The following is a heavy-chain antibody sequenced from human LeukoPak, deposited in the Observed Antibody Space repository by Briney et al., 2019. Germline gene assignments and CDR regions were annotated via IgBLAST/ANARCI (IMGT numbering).Heavy chain of an antibody. D-gene: IGHD3-9*01. CDR2: IKQDGSEK. CDR3: AGSLRYFDWLHTSYYFDY. CDR1: GFTFSSYW. J-gene: IGHJ4*02. Sequence: GGSLRLSCAASGFTFSSYWMSWVRQAPGKGLEWVANIKQDGSEKYYVDSVKGRFTISRDNAKNSPYLQMNSLRAEDTAVYYCAGSLRYFDWLHTSYYFDYWGQGTLVTVSS. V-gene: IGHV3-7*01.